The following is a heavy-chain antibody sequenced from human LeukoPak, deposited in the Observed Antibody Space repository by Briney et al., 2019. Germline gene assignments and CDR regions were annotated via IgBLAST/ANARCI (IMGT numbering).Heavy chain of an antibody. V-gene: IGHV1-2*02. Sequence: GASVKVSCKASGYTFTAYYMHWVRQAPGQGPEWMGWINPNSGGTKYAQNFEGRVTMTRDTSIRTAYMELSRLRSDDTAVYYCARDLYHYDPNWFDPWGQGTLVTVSS. CDR1: GYTFTAYY. CDR3: ARDLYHYDPNWFDP. D-gene: IGHD3-22*01. CDR2: INPNSGGT. J-gene: IGHJ5*02.